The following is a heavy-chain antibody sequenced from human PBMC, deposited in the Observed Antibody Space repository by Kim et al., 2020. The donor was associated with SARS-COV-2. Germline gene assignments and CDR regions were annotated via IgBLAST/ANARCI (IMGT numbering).Heavy chain of an antibody. CDR1: GGSISSSSYY. V-gene: IGHV4-39*01. Sequence: SETLSLTCTVSGGSISSSSYYWGWIRQPPGKGLEWIGSIYYSGSTYYNPSLKSRVTISVDTSKNQFSLNLSSVTAADTAVYYCARHHFDYGDSLGFDYWGQGTLVTVSS. CDR2: IYYSGST. D-gene: IGHD4-17*01. CDR3: ARHHFDYGDSLGFDY. J-gene: IGHJ4*02.